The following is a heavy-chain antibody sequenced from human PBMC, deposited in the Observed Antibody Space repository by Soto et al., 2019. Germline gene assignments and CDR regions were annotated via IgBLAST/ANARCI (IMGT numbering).Heavy chain of an antibody. D-gene: IGHD5-18*01. Sequence: SVKVSCKASGGTFSSYAISWVRQAPGQGLEWMGGIIPIFGTANYAQKFQGRVTITADESTSTAYMELSSLRSEDTAVYYCATDHVDTAMVTGWGQGTLVTVSS. CDR2: IIPIFGTA. J-gene: IGHJ4*02. CDR1: GGTFSSYA. CDR3: ATDHVDTAMVTG. V-gene: IGHV1-69*13.